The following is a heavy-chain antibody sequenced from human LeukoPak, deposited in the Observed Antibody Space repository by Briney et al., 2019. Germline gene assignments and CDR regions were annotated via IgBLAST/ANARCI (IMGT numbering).Heavy chain of an antibody. J-gene: IGHJ4*02. Sequence: GGSLRLSCAASGFTFSSYAMSWVRQAPGKGLEWVSAISGSDGNTYYADSVKGRFTISRDNSKNTLYLQMNSLRAEDTAVYYCARVGGNDIPDYWGQGTLVTVSS. CDR1: GFTFSSYA. D-gene: IGHD3-9*01. CDR3: ARVGGNDIPDY. V-gene: IGHV3-23*01. CDR2: ISGSDGNT.